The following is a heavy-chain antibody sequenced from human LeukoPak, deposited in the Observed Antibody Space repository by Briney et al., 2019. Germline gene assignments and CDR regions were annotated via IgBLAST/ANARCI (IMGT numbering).Heavy chain of an antibody. D-gene: IGHD3-10*01. V-gene: IGHV3-33*01. Sequence: GRSLRLSCAASGFTFSSYGMHWVRQAPGKGLEWVAVIWYDGSNKYYADSVKGRFTISRDNSRNTLYLLMNSLRAEVTAVYYCATVITEGPDDAFDIWGQGTMVTVSS. J-gene: IGHJ3*02. CDR3: ATVITEGPDDAFDI. CDR2: IWYDGSNK. CDR1: GFTFSSYG.